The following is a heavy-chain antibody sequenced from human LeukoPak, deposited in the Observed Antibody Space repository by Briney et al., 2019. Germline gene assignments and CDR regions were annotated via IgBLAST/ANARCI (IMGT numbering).Heavy chain of an antibody. CDR3: ARAPEGYYYGMDV. V-gene: IGHV3-9*01. CDR2: ISWNSGSI. J-gene: IGHJ6*02. D-gene: IGHD7-27*01. Sequence: PGGSLRLSCAASGFTFDDYAMHWVRQAPGKGLEWVSGISWNSGSIGYADSVKGRFTISRDNAKNSLYLQMNSLRAEDTAVYYCARAPEGYYYGMDVWGQGTTVTVSS. CDR1: GFTFDDYA.